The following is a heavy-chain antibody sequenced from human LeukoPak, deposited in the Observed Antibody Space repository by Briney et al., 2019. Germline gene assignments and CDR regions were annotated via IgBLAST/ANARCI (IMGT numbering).Heavy chain of an antibody. Sequence: GASVKVSCKASGYTFTSYYMHWVRQAPGQGLEWMGWINPNSGGTSYAQKFQGRVTMTRDTSISTAYMELSRLRSDDTAVYYCASINWNDVGFDYWGQGTLATVSS. D-gene: IGHD1-20*01. CDR3: ASINWNDVGFDY. J-gene: IGHJ4*02. CDR2: INPNSGGT. V-gene: IGHV1-2*02. CDR1: GYTFTSYY.